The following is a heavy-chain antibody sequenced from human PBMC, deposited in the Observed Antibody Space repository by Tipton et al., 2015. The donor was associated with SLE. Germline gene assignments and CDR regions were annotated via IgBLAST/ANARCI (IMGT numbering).Heavy chain of an antibody. D-gene: IGHD2-2*02. CDR1: GGSISSYY. V-gene: IGHV4-59*01. CDR2: IYYSGST. J-gene: IGHJ3*01. CDR3: ARLYGSDFDF. Sequence: LRLSCTVSGGSISSYYWSWIRQPPGKGLEWIGYIYYSGSTNYNPSLKSRVTISVDTSKNQFSLKLSSVTAADTAVYYCARLYGSDFDFWGQGTMVIVSS.